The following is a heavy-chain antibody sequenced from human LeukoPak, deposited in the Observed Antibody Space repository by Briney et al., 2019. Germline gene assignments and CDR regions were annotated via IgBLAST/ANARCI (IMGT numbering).Heavy chain of an antibody. CDR1: XXTFXXXX. Sequence: GGSLRLSCAXSXXTFXXXXXXXXXXXXXXXXXXVXYISSXGXTXDYAXSVXGXFTISRDNAKNSLYLQMNSLRAXDTGVYYCARELERSGFDPWGQGTLVTVSS. CDR2: ISSXGXTX. J-gene: IGHJ5*02. V-gene: IGHV3-48*03. CDR3: ARELERSGFDP. D-gene: IGHD6-19*01.